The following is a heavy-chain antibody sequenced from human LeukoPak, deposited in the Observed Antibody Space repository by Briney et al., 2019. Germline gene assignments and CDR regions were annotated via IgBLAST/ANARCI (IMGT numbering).Heavy chain of an antibody. CDR1: GFTFSNYW. Sequence: GGSLRLSCAASGFTFSNYWMHWVRQTPGKGLVWVSRINSDGSSTSYADSVKGRFTISRDNAKNTLYLQMNSLRAEDTAVYYCARVSSGSYFGYYYYYMDVWGKGTTVTVSS. CDR3: ARVSSGSYFGYYYYYMDV. D-gene: IGHD1-26*01. CDR2: INSDGSST. V-gene: IGHV3-74*01. J-gene: IGHJ6*03.